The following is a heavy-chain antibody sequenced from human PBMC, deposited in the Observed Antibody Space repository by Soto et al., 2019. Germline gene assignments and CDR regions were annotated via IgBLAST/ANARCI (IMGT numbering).Heavy chain of an antibody. CDR2: ISSTTNYI. CDR3: ARESEDLTSNFDY. V-gene: IGHV3-21*06. J-gene: IGHJ4*02. CDR1: GFTFTRYS. Sequence: GGSLRVSCAASGFTFTRYSMNWVRQAPGKGLEWVSSISSTTNYIYYGDSMKGRFTISRDNAKNSLYREMNSLRAEDTAVYYCARESEDLTSNFDYWGQGTLVTVSS.